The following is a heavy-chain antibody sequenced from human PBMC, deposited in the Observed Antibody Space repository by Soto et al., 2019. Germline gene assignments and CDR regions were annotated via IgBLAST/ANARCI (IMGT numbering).Heavy chain of an antibody. CDR1: GYTFTSYG. J-gene: IGHJ6*02. V-gene: IGHV1-18*01. D-gene: IGHD2-15*01. Sequence: QVQLVQSGAEVKKPGASVKVSCKASGYTFTSYGISWVRQAPGQGLEWMGWISAYNGNTNYAQKLQGRVTMTTDTSTSTAYMELRSLRSDDTAVYYCARSYKYCSGGSCYFRGGKTGPYGMDVWGQGTTVTVSS. CDR2: ISAYNGNT. CDR3: ARSYKYCSGGSCYFRGGKTGPYGMDV.